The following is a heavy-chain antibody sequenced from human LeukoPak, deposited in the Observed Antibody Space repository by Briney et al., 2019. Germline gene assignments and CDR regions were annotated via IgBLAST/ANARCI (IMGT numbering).Heavy chain of an antibody. CDR2: ISSSSSYI. D-gene: IGHD3-3*01. CDR3: ARDRFWSGYYTDYYFDY. Sequence: GGSLRLSCAVSGFTFSSYSMNWVRQAPGKGLEWVSSISSSSSYIYYADSVKGRFTISRDNAKNSLYLQMNSLRAEDTAVYYCARDRFWSGYYTDYYFDYWGQGTLVTVSS. CDR1: GFTFSSYS. V-gene: IGHV3-21*01. J-gene: IGHJ4*02.